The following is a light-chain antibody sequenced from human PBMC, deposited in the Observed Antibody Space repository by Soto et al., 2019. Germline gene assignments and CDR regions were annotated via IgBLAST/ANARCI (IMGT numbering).Light chain of an antibody. CDR3: QQYNDWPPIT. J-gene: IGKJ3*01. CDR2: GAS. CDR1: QSVSTD. V-gene: IGKV3-15*01. Sequence: VMTQSPPTLSVSPGERATLSCRASQSVSTDLAWYQQKPGQAPRLLIYGASTRATDVPARFSGGGSGTEFTLTISSLHSEDVAIYYCQQYNDWPPITFGPGTKVYIK.